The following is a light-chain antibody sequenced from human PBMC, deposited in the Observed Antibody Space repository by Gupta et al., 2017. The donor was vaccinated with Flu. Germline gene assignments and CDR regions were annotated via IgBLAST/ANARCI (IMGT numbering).Light chain of an antibody. J-gene: IGKJ1*01. V-gene: IGKV3-20*01. CDR2: AAS. Sequence: GTLSLSPGERATLSCRASQTVGSSYLAWYQQIPGRAPRLLIYAASSRATGIPDRFSGSGSGTDFSLTISRLEPEDYGIYYCQQYDKLPRTFGQGTKVEIK. CDR1: QTVGSSY. CDR3: QQYDKLPRT.